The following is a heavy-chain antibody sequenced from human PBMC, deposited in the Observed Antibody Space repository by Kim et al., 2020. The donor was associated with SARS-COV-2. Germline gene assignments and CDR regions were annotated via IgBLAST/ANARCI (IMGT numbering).Heavy chain of an antibody. D-gene: IGHD6-19*01. V-gene: IGHV4-34*01. CDR3: ARASLIYSSGWYDY. Sequence: NPSLKSRVTITVDTSKNQFSLKLSSVTAADTAVYYCARASLIYSSGWYDYWGQGTLVTVSS. J-gene: IGHJ4*02.